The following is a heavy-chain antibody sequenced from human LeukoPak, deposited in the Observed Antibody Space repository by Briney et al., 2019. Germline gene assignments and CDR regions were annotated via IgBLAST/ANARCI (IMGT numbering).Heavy chain of an antibody. V-gene: IGHV4-34*01. Sequence: SETLSLTCAVYGGSFSGYYWSWIRQPPGKGLEWIGEINHSGSTNYNPSLKSRVTISVDTSKNQFSLKLSSVTAADTAVYYCARDISSSRPKNAFDIWGQGTMVTVTS. D-gene: IGHD6-13*01. J-gene: IGHJ3*02. CDR2: INHSGST. CDR3: ARDISSSRPKNAFDI. CDR1: GGSFSGYY.